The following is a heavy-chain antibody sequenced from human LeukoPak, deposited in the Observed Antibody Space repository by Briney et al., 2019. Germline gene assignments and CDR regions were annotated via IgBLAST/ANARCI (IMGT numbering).Heavy chain of an antibody. CDR2: IYYSGST. D-gene: IGHD3-10*01. J-gene: IGHJ4*02. CDR1: GGSISSSSYY. V-gene: IGHV4-39*07. CDR3: ASVNYGSGSYGY. Sequence: SETLSLTCTVSGGSISSSSYYWGGIRQPPGKGLEWIGSIYYSGSTYYNPSLKSRVTISVDTSTNQFSLKQSSVTAADTAVYYCASVNYGSGSYGYWGQGTLVTVSS.